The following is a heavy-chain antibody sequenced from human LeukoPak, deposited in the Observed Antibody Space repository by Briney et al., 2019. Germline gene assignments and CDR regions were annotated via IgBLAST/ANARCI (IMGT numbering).Heavy chain of an antibody. Sequence: GASAKVSCKVSGYTLSELPMHWVRQAPGKGLEWMGGFDPEDGETISAPKFQGRLTMTEDTSRDTAYMELSSLRSDNTAVYYCARVAPLNSSGWKYFFDHWGQGTLVTVSS. CDR1: GYTLSELP. CDR3: ARVAPLNSSGWKYFFDH. V-gene: IGHV1-24*01. CDR2: FDPEDGET. J-gene: IGHJ4*02. D-gene: IGHD6-19*01.